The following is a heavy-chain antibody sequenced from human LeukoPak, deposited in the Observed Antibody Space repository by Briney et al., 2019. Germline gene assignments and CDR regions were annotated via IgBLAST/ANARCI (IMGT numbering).Heavy chain of an antibody. D-gene: IGHD3-9*01. J-gene: IGHJ4*02. CDR2: ISSSGSTI. V-gene: IGHV3-48*03. Sequence: GGSLRLSCAASGFTFSSYEMNWVRQAPGKGLEWVSYISSSGSTIYYADSVKGRFTISRDNAKNSLYLQMNSLRAEDTAVYYCARAYYDILTGYYPFDYRGQGTLVTVSS. CDR3: ARAYYDILTGYYPFDY. CDR1: GFTFSSYE.